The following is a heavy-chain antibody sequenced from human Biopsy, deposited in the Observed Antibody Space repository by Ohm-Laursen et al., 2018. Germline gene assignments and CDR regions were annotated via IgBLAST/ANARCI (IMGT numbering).Heavy chain of an antibody. J-gene: IGHJ6*02. CDR1: SASINLYY. CDR3: ARDRIAYCTATSCDNFGLDV. D-gene: IGHD2-8*02. Sequence: SQTLSLTCTVSSASINLYYWGWIRQSPGKGLEWIGYINHSGHTNYNPSLKSRLTMSVDTSKNQFSLKLTSVTAADTAVYYCARDRIAYCTATSCDNFGLDVWGQGITVTVSS. V-gene: IGHV4-59*01. CDR2: INHSGHT.